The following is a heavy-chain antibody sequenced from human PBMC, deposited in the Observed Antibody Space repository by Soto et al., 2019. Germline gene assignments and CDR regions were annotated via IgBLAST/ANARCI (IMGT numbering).Heavy chain of an antibody. CDR2: LSASGAGS. CDR3: ARVAY. CDR1: GFSFSRYA. J-gene: IGHJ4*02. Sequence: PGGSLRLSCAASGFSFSRYAMNWVRQAPGKGLEWVSTLSASGAGSYYPDSLRGRFTISRDNSKSTLYLQMNTLRPEDTAMYYCARVAYWGPGTQVTVSS. V-gene: IGHV3-23*01.